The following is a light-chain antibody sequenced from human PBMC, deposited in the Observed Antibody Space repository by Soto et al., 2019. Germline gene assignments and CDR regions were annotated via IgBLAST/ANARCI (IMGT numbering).Light chain of an antibody. CDR3: SSYTISSTYV. J-gene: IGLJ1*01. CDR1: SSDVGGYNY. CDR2: DVS. V-gene: IGLV2-14*01. Sequence: QRARKQPASGTGAAVGARGISCTGTSSDVGGYNYVSWYQQHPGKAPKLLINDVSNRPSGVSSRFSGSKSGNTASLTISGLQAEDEADYYCSSYTISSTYVFGTGTKVTVL.